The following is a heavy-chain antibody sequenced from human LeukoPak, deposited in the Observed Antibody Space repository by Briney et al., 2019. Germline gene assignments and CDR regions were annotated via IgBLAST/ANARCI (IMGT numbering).Heavy chain of an antibody. V-gene: IGHV5-51*01. D-gene: IGHD5-24*01. CDR2: IYPGDSDT. CDR3: ASQLGDGYNPYYFDY. J-gene: IGHJ4*02. CDR1: GSRFTSYW. Sequence: GGSLKISWKGSGSRFTSYWIGWVRQMPGKGLEWMGIIYPGDSDTRYSPSFQGQVTISAAKSISTAYLQWSSLKASDTAMYYCASQLGDGYNPYYFDYWGQGTLVTVSS.